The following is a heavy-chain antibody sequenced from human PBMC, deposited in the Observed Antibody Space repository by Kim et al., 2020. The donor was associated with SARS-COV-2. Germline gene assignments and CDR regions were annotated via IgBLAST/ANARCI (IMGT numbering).Heavy chain of an antibody. V-gene: IGHV3-23*01. CDR2: ISDSAGRT. Sequence: GGSLRLSCAASGFTFRSYAMSWVRRAPGKGLEWVSTISDSAGRTYDADSVKGRFTISRDNSKNTLYLQMNSLRAEDTAVYYCAKEGGISWDFDYWGQGTLVTVSS. CDR3: AKEGGISWDFDY. CDR1: GFTFRSYA. D-gene: IGHD6-13*01. J-gene: IGHJ4*02.